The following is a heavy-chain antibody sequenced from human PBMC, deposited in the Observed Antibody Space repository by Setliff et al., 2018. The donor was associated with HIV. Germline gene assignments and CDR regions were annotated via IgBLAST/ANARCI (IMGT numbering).Heavy chain of an antibody. V-gene: IGHV4-39*07. Sequence: SETLSLTCTVSGGSIRSSTYYWGWIRQPPGKGLEWIGTVYHSGSTYYNPSLKSRVTISVDTPKNQFSLKLISVTAADTAVYYCVRDGAGVTVAGLWNAFDIWGQGTMVTVSS. CDR3: VRDGAGVTVAGLWNAFDI. D-gene: IGHD6-19*01. CDR2: VYHSGST. CDR1: GGSIRSSTYY. J-gene: IGHJ3*02.